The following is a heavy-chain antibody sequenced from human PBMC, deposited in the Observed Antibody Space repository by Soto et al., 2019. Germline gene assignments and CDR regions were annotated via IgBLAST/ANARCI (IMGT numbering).Heavy chain of an antibody. D-gene: IGHD6-19*01. CDR2: ISGNSGSI. V-gene: IGHV3-9*01. J-gene: IGHJ6*03. Sequence: EVQLVESGGGLVQPGRSLRLSCAASGFTFDDYAMHWVRQAPGKGLEWVSGISGNSGSIGYADSVKGRFTISRDNAKNSLYLQMNSLRAEDTALYYCAKDGIAVAGTSYYYYYMDVWDKGTTVTVSS. CDR1: GFTFDDYA. CDR3: AKDGIAVAGTSYYYYYMDV.